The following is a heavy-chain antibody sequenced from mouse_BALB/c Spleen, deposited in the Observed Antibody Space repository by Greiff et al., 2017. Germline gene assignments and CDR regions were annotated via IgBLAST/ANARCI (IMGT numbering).Heavy chain of an antibody. Sequence: EVMLVESGGGLVKPGGSLKLSCAASGFSFSSYAMSWVRQTPEKRLEWVASISSGGSTYYPDSVKGRFTISIDNARNILYLQMSSLRSEDTAMYSCAREAIYYSSSSQYYYAMDYWGQGTSVTVSS. D-gene: IGHD1-1*01. CDR1: GFSFSSYA. J-gene: IGHJ4*01. V-gene: IGHV5-6-5*01. CDR2: ISSGGST. CDR3: AREAIYYSSSSQYYYAMDY.